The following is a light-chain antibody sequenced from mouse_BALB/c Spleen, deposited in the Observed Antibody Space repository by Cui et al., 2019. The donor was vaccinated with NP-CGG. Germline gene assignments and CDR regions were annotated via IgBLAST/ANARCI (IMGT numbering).Light chain of an antibody. J-gene: IGLJ1*01. CDR1: TGAVTTSNY. CDR3: ALWYSNHWV. V-gene: IGLV1*01. Sequence: QVVVTQESALTTSPGETVTLTCRSSTGAVTTSNYANWVQEKPDHLFTGLIGGTNNRAPGVPARFSGSLIGDKAALTITGAQTEDETIYFCALWYSNHWVFGGGTKLTV. CDR2: GTN.